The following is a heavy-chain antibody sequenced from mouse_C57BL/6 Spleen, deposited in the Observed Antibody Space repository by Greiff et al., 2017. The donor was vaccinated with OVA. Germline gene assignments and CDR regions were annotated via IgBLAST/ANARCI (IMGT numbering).Heavy chain of an antibody. Sequence: VQLQQSGPELVKPGASVKMSCKASGYTFTDYNMHWVKQSHGKSLEWIGYINPNNGGTSYNQKFKGKATLTVNKSSSTAYMTLRSLTSEVYSVYYCARWDYGGAEDWGKGTTLTVSS. CDR1: GYTFTDYN. CDR2: INPNNGGT. CDR3: ARWDYGGAED. D-gene: IGHD2-4*01. J-gene: IGHJ2*01. V-gene: IGHV1-22*01.